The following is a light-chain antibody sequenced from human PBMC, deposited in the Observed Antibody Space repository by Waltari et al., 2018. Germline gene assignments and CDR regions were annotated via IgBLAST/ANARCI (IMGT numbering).Light chain of an antibody. CDR1: QSVSRF. J-gene: IGKJ1*01. CDR2: GAS. Sequence: EIVLTQSPGTLPLSPGERGTLSCRASQSVSRFLAWYQQKPGQAPRLPTYGASTRATGIPDRFSGSGSGTDFSLTISRLEPEDFAVYYCQKYDRLPATFGQGTKVEIK. V-gene: IGKV3-20*01. CDR3: QKYDRLPAT.